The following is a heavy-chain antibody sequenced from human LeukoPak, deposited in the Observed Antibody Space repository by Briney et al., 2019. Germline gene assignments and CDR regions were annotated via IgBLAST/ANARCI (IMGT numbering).Heavy chain of an antibody. CDR2: ISGSGGST. CDR1: GFTFSSYA. V-gene: IGHV3-23*01. D-gene: IGHD3-22*01. Sequence: GGSLRLSCAASGFTFSSYAMSWVRQAPGKGLEGVSAISGSGGSTYYADSVKGRFIISRDNSKNTLYLQMNSLRAEDTAVYYCAKDYLQYYYDSSGYPGSFDYWGQGTLVTVSS. J-gene: IGHJ4*02. CDR3: AKDYLQYYYDSSGYPGSFDY.